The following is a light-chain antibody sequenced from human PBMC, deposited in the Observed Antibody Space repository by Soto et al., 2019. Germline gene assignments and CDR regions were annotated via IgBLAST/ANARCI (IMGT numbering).Light chain of an antibody. CDR1: QSVSSN. CDR2: GAS. J-gene: IGKJ1*01. V-gene: IGKV3-20*01. CDR3: QQYGISPRT. Sequence: EIVMPQSPATLSVSPGERATLSCRASQSVSSNLAWYQQKPGQAPRIRIYGASSRATGIPDRFSGSGSGTDFTLTISRLEPEDFAVYYCQQYGISPRTFGQGTKVDIK.